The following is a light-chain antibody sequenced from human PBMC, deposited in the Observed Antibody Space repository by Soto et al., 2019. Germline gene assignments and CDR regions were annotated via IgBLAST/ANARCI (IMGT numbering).Light chain of an antibody. CDR3: QQYNNWPLT. CDR2: AAS. V-gene: IGKV1-39*01. J-gene: IGKJ4*01. Sequence: DIQMTQSPSSLSASVGDRVTITCRASQSISSYLNWYQQKPGKAPKLLIYAASSLQSGVPSRFSGSESGTEFTLTISSLQSEDFAVYYCQQYNNWPLTFGGGTKVDIK. CDR1: QSISSY.